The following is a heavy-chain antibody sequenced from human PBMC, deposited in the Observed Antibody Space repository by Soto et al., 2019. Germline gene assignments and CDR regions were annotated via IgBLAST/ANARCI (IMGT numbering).Heavy chain of an antibody. V-gene: IGHV3-23*01. CDR2: ISGSGGST. J-gene: IGHJ3*02. Sequence: GGSLRLSCAASGFTFSSYAMSWVRQAPGKGLEWVSAISGSGGSTYYADSVKGRFTISRDNSKNTLYLQMNSLRAEDPVVYYCAKGVARPLDAFDNWGQGTMVTGSS. CDR3: AKGVARPLDAFDN. D-gene: IGHD5-12*01. CDR1: GFTFSSYA.